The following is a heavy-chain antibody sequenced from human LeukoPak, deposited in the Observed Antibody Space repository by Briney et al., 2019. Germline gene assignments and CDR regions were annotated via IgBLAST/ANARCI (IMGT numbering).Heavy chain of an antibody. J-gene: IGHJ4*02. V-gene: IGHV3-48*02. CDR3: ARDLYF. D-gene: IGHD2-15*01. Sequence: GGSLRLSCVVSGFTFSSYSMNWVRQAPGKGLEWISYISSSSTTIYYADSVKGRYTISRDNAKNSLYLQMNSLRDEDTAVYYCARDLYFWGQGTLVTVSS. CDR2: ISSSSTTI. CDR1: GFTFSSYS.